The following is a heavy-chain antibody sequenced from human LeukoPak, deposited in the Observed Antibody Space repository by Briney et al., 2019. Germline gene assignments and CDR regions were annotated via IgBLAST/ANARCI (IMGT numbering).Heavy chain of an antibody. Sequence: GGSLRLSCTTSGFTFSSYAISWVRQAPGKGLEWVSSISGSGAGTYYADSVKGRFTISRDNSKNTLYLQMNSLRAEDTAIYYCATYRQVLLPFESWGQGTLVTVSS. CDR2: ISGSGAGT. D-gene: IGHD2-8*02. CDR1: GFTFSSYA. J-gene: IGHJ4*02. CDR3: ATYRQVLLPFES. V-gene: IGHV3-23*01.